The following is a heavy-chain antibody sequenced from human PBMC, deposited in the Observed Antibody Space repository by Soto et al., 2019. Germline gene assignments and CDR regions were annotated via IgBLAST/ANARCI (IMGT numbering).Heavy chain of an antibody. CDR2: INAGNGNT. CDR3: ARAVYDSSGYMFDY. J-gene: IGHJ4*02. CDR1: GYTFTSYA. D-gene: IGHD3-22*01. V-gene: IGHV1-3*01. Sequence: ASVKVSCKASGYTFTSYAMHWVRQAPGQRLEWMGWINAGNGNTKYSQKFQGRVTITRDTSASTAYMELSSLRSEDTAVYYCARAVYDSSGYMFDYWGQGTLVTVSS.